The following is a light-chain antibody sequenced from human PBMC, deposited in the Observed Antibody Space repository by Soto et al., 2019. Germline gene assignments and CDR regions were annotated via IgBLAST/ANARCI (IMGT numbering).Light chain of an antibody. CDR3: QQRSNWPRT. CDR1: QSVDSY. J-gene: IGKJ1*01. Sequence: EIVLTQSPATLSLSPGERATLSCRASQSVDSYLAWYQQKLGQAPRLLIYDASNRATGIPARFSGSGSGTDFTLTISSLEPEDFAVYYCQQRSNWPRTFGQGTKVEIK. V-gene: IGKV3-11*01. CDR2: DAS.